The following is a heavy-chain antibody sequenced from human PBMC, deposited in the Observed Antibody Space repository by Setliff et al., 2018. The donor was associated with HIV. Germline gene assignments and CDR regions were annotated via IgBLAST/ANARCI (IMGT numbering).Heavy chain of an antibody. D-gene: IGHD6-19*01. J-gene: IGHJ6*04. V-gene: IGHV4-39*02. CDR1: GGSISNYY. CDR2: IYHSGST. CDR3: ASPFGAVAGTMDV. Sequence: PSETLSLTCTVSGGSISNYYWSWIRQPPGKRLEWIGSIYHSGSTYYNPSLKSRVTISVDTSKNYFSLKLTSVTAADTAVYYCASPFGAVAGTMDVWGKGTTVTVSS.